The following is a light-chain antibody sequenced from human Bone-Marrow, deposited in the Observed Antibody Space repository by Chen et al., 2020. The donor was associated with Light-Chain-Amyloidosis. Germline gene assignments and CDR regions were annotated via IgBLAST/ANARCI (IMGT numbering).Light chain of an antibody. V-gene: IGLV2-14*01. CDR3: SSYTITNTLV. CDR1: SSDVGGDNH. Sequence: QSALPQPPSVSGSPGRPITISPTGTSSDVGGDNHVSWYQQHPDKAPKLMIYEVTNRPSWVPDRFSGSKSDNTASLTISGLQTEDEADYFCSSYTITNTLVFGSGTRVTVL. CDR2: EVT. J-gene: IGLJ1*01.